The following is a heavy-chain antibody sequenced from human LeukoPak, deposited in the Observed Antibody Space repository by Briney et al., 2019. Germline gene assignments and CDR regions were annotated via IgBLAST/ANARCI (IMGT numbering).Heavy chain of an antibody. Sequence: GGSLRLSCTASGFTFSSYWMTWVRQPPGKGLQWVASIKQDGSEKYYVDSVKGRFTISRDNAKNSLFLQMNSLRAEDTAVYYCAKADTAMDYFDYWGQGTLVTVSS. CDR2: IKQDGSEK. J-gene: IGHJ4*02. CDR1: GFTFSSYW. CDR3: AKADTAMDYFDY. V-gene: IGHV3-7*01. D-gene: IGHD5-18*01.